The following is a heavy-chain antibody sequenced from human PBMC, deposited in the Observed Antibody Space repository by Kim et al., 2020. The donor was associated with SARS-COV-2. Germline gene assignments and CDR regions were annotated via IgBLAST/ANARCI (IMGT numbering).Heavy chain of an antibody. J-gene: IGHJ4*02. D-gene: IGHD1-26*01. CDR1: GFTFSNYY. V-gene: IGHV3-23*01. CDR2: IGGGGTKT. Sequence: GGSLRLSCAASGFTFSNYYMSWVRQAPGKGLEWVSTIGGGGTKTYYTDSVKGRFTISRDNSRNTLYLYMNSLRAEDTALFYCATYGQRVGSEYWGQGTLVTVSS. CDR3: ATYGQRVGSEY.